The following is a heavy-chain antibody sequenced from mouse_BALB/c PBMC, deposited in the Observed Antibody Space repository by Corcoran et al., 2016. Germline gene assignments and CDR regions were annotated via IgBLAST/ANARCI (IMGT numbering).Heavy chain of an antibody. J-gene: IGHJ3*01. CDR1: GYTFTDYN. Sequence: EVLLQQSGPELVKPGATVKIPCKASGYTFTDYNMDWVKQSHGKSLEWIGDINPNNGGTIYNQKFKGKATLTVDKSSSTAYMELRSLTSEDTAVYYCATITTVVPFAYWGQGTLVTVSA. CDR3: ATITTVVPFAY. CDR2: INPNNGGT. D-gene: IGHD1-1*01. V-gene: IGHV1-18*01.